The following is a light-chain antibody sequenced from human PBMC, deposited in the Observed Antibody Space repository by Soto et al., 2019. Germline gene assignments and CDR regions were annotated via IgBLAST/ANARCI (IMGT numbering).Light chain of an antibody. CDR3: SLYAGSNNYV. V-gene: IGLV2-8*01. J-gene: IGLJ1*01. CDR1: SSDVGGYNY. CDR2: EVS. Sequence: QSVLTQPPSASGSPGQSVTISCTGSSSDVGGYNYVSWYQLQPGKAPKLMIYEVSQRPSGVPDRFSGSKSGNTASLTASGLQAEDEADYYCSLYAGSNNYVFGTGTKLTVL.